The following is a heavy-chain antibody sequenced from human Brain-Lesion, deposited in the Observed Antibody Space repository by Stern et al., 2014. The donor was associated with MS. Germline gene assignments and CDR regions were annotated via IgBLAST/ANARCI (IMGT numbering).Heavy chain of an antibody. V-gene: IGHV1-3*01. CDR2: INGVDDKT. CDR3: ARDDHRDSSGHYAPFDY. Sequence: VQLVESGAEVKKPGASVKVSCKASGYTFIRYAMQWVRQAPGQRLEWMGRINGVDDKTKYSHKFQGRVTITRDTSANTVYMELSSLRSEDTAVYYCARDDHRDSSGHYAPFDYWGQGTRGTV. D-gene: IGHD3-22*01. CDR1: GYTFIRYA. J-gene: IGHJ4*02.